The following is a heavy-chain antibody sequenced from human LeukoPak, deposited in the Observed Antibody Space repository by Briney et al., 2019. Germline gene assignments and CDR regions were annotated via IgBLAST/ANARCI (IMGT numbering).Heavy chain of an antibody. D-gene: IGHD2-15*01. CDR2: ISSNSAYI. Sequence: GGSLRLSCAASGFTFRSYIMNWVRQAPGKGLQWVSSISSNSAYIYYADSMKGRFTISRDNAKNSLYLQINSLRAEDTAVYYCARGGSAHPGVDYWGQGTLVTVSS. V-gene: IGHV3-21*01. J-gene: IGHJ4*02. CDR3: ARGGSAHPGVDY. CDR1: GFTFRSYI.